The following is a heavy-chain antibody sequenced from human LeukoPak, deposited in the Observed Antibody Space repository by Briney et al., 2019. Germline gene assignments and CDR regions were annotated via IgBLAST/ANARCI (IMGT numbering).Heavy chain of an antibody. CDR3: TRNPEMQYWFDP. CDR1: GFTFRVHS. Sequence: GRPLSLSCAASGFTFRVHSVHWVRQTPGKGLEWVAFTSYDGSKKYYGDSVKGRFTISRDNSKNTLYLEVSTLRAEDTAVYYCTRNPEMQYWFDPWGQGTLVTVSS. CDR2: TSYDGSKK. J-gene: IGHJ5*02. D-gene: IGHD2/OR15-2a*01. V-gene: IGHV3-30-3*01.